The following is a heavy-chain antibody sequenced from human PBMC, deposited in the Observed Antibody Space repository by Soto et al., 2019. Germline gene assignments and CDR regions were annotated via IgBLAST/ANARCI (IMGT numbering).Heavy chain of an antibody. Sequence: QVHLVQSGAEVKKPGASVKVSCKAVGISYGISWVRQAPGLGLEWMGWISLHNGDTNNAPNLQGRITMTTDTSTSTTYMELRSLRSDDTAVYYCATDERDDCSSINCHDFDHWGQGTLVTVSS. CDR2: ISLHNGDT. J-gene: IGHJ4*02. V-gene: IGHV1-18*04. D-gene: IGHD2-15*01. CDR1: GISYG. CDR3: ATDERDDCSSINCHDFDH.